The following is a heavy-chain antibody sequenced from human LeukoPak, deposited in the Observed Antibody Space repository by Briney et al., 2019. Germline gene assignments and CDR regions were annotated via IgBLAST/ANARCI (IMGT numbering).Heavy chain of an antibody. CDR2: IYTSGGT. D-gene: IGHD3-10*01. CDR3: AASGSHYWFDP. Sequence: GGSLRLSCAASGLTVSGNYRSWVRQAPGKGLEWVSVIYTSGGTSYADSVKGRFTISRDNSKNTLYLQMNTLRAEDTAVYFGAASGSHYWFDPWGQGTLVTVSS. CDR1: GLTVSGNY. V-gene: IGHV3-53*01. J-gene: IGHJ5*02.